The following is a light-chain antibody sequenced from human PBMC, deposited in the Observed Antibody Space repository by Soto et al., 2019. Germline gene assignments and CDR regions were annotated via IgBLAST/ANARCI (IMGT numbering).Light chain of an antibody. J-gene: IGKJ2*01. Sequence: EIVMTQSPATLSVSPGERATLSCRASQSVSSNLAWYQQKPGQAPRLLIYGASTRATGIPAGFSGSGSGTEFTLTFSSLQSEDFAVYYCQQCNNWPYTFGQGSELEIK. CDR3: QQCNNWPYT. CDR2: GAS. V-gene: IGKV3-15*01. CDR1: QSVSSN.